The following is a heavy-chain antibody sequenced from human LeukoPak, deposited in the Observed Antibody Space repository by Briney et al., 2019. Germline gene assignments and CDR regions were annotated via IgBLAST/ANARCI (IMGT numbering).Heavy chain of an antibody. V-gene: IGHV3-21*01. J-gene: IGHJ6*03. CDR3: ARDYSSSWYGYYYCYMDV. D-gene: IGHD6-13*01. Sequence: PGGSLRLSCAASGFTFSSYSMNWVRQAPGKGLEWVSSISSSSSYIYYADSVKGRFTISRDNAKNSLYLQMNSLRAEDTAVYYCARDYSSSWYGYYYCYMDVWGKGTTVTVSS. CDR1: GFTFSSYS. CDR2: ISSSSSYI.